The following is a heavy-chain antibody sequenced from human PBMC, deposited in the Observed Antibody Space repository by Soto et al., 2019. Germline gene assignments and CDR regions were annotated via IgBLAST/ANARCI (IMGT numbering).Heavy chain of an antibody. CDR2: IVVGSGNT. J-gene: IGHJ6*02. CDR3: AADGDYGEESPYHGMDV. D-gene: IGHD4-17*01. Sequence: SVKVSCKASGFTFTISAVQWGRQARGQRLEWIGWIVVGSGNTNYAQKFQERVTITRDMSTSTAYMELSSLRSEDTAVYYCAADGDYGEESPYHGMDVWGQGTTVNVSS. CDR1: GFTFTISA. V-gene: IGHV1-58*01.